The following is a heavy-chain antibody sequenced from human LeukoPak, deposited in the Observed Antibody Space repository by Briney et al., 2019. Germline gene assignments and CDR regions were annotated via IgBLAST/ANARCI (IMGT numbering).Heavy chain of an antibody. D-gene: IGHD2-2*01. CDR1: GFSFSSYW. V-gene: IGHV3-7*01. CDR2: IKQDGSEK. CDR3: ARGPSYCSSTSCYLYWYFDL. J-gene: IGHJ2*01. Sequence: GGSLRLSCAASGFSFSSYWMSWVRQAPGKGLEWVANIKQDGSEKYYVDSVKGRFTISRDNAKNSLYLQMNSLRAEDTAVYYCARGPSYCSSTSCYLYWYFDLWGRGTLVTVSS.